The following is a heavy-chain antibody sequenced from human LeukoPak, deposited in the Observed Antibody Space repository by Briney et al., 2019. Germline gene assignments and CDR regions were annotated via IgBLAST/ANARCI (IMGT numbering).Heavy chain of an antibody. CDR3: ARGSYYSYDDYYFDY. CDR2: IYYSGST. V-gene: IGHV4-59*01. D-gene: IGHD5-18*01. CDR1: GGSISSYY. J-gene: IGHJ4*02. Sequence: PSETLSLTCTVSGGSISSYYWSWIRQPPGKGLEWIGYIYYSGSTDYSPSLKSRVTISVDTSKNQFSLKLSSVTAADTAVYYCARGSYYSYDDYYFDYWGQGTLVTVSS.